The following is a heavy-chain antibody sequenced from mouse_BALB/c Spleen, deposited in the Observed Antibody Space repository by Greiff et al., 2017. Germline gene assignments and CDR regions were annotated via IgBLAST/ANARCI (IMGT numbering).Heavy chain of an antibody. CDR3: ARFPYYYGSSWYFDV. D-gene: IGHD1-1*01. CDR2: ISYSGST. J-gene: IGHJ1*01. V-gene: IGHV3-2*02. Sequence: EVKLQESGPGLVKPSQSLSLTCTVTGYSITSDYAWNWIRQFPGNKLEWMGYISYSGSTSYNPSLKSRISITRDTSKNQFFLQLNSVTTEDTATYYCARFPYYYGSSWYFDVWGAGTTVTVSS. CDR1: GYSITSDYA.